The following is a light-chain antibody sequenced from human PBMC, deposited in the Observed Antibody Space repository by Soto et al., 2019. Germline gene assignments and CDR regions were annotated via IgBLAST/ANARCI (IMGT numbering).Light chain of an antibody. CDR1: QTISTW. V-gene: IGKV1-5*01. CDR3: QQLYTLPFT. J-gene: IGKJ5*01. CDR2: DAS. Sequence: DIQVTQSPPTLSASVGDRVTITCRASQTISTWMAWYQQKPGKAPKLLVYDASTLQSGVPSRFSGSGSGTEFTLTISGLLPEDFAAYHCQQLYTLPFTFGQGTRLEIK.